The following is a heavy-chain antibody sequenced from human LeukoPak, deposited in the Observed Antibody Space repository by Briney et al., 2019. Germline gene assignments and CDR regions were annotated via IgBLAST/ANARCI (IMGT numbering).Heavy chain of an antibody. CDR1: GYTFIDYY. CDR3: ARGHHIGSPGHWFDP. CDR2: INPNSGGT. Sequence: ASVKVSCKASGYTFIDYYMHWVRQAPGQGLEWMGWINPNSGGTNFAQKFQGRVTMTRDTSISTAYMELNRLRSDDTAVYYCARGHHIGSPGHWFDPWGQGTLVIVSS. V-gene: IGHV1-2*02. D-gene: IGHD5-12*01. J-gene: IGHJ5*02.